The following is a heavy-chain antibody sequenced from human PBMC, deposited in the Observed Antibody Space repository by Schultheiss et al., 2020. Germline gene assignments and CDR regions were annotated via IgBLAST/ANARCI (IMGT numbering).Heavy chain of an antibody. CDR2: IWYDGSNK. Sequence: GSLRLSCVASGFTFSSYGMHWVRQAPGKGLEWVAVIWYDGSNKYYADSVKGRFTISRDNSKNTLYLQMNSLKTEDTAVYYCTTNLEWLPKIDYWGQGTLVTVSS. V-gene: IGHV3-33*08. CDR1: GFTFSSYG. D-gene: IGHD3-3*01. CDR3: TTNLEWLPKIDY. J-gene: IGHJ4*02.